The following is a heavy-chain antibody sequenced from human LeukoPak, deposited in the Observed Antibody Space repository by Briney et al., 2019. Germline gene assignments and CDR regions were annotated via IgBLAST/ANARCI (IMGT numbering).Heavy chain of an antibody. D-gene: IGHD2-15*01. CDR3: AKTPAATTFDY. V-gene: IGHV4-61*01. Sequence: SETLSLTCTVSGGSFSSGSYYWSWIRQPPGTGLEWIGYIYYSGSTNCNPSLKSRVAISVDTSKNQFSLKLSSVTAADTAVYYCAKTPAATTFDYWGQGTLVTVSS. CDR1: GGSFSSGSYY. J-gene: IGHJ4*02. CDR2: IYYSGST.